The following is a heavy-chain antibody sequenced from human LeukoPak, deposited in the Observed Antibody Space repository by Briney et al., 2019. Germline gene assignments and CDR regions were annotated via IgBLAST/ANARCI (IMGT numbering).Heavy chain of an antibody. CDR1: GFTFSSYS. CDR3: ARGAGECSGGSCYVINWFDP. Sequence: GGSLRLSCAASGFTFSSYSMNWVRQAPGKGLEWVSSISSSSSYIYYADSVKGRFTISRDNAKNSLYLQMNSLRAEDTAVYYCARGAGECSGGSCYVINWFDPWGQGTLVIVSS. V-gene: IGHV3-21*01. J-gene: IGHJ5*02. D-gene: IGHD2-15*01. CDR2: ISSSSSYI.